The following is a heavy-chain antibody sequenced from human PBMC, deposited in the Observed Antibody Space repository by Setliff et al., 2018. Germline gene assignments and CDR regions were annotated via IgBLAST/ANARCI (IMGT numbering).Heavy chain of an antibody. D-gene: IGHD4-17*01. Sequence: SETLSVTCDVSGYSITSGHYWGWIRQPPGKGLEWIGSMYPGRSTYYNPSLKSRVTMSVDTSKKQFSLKLSSVTAADTAVYYCARDKGDGYGVDAYAGGGFDIWGQGTMVTVSS. CDR3: ARDKGDGYGVDAYAGGGFDI. V-gene: IGHV4-38-2*02. CDR1: GYSITSGHY. J-gene: IGHJ3*02. CDR2: MYPGRST.